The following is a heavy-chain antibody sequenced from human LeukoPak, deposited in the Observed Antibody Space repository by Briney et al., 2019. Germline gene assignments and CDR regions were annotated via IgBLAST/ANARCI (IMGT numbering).Heavy chain of an antibody. Sequence: SQTLSLTCAISGDSVSSNSAAWNWIRQSPSRGLEWLGRTYYRSKWYNDYAVSVKSRITINPDTSKNQFSLQLNSVTPEDTAVYYCARDPHSGYDSGVAFDIWGQGTLVTVSS. D-gene: IGHD5-12*01. CDR3: ARDPHSGYDSGVAFDI. J-gene: IGHJ4*02. V-gene: IGHV6-1*01. CDR1: GDSVSSNSAA. CDR2: TYYRSKWYN.